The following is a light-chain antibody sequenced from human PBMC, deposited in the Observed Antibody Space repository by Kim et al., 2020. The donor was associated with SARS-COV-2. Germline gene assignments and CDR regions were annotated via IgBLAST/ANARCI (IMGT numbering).Light chain of an antibody. J-gene: IGKJ2*01. V-gene: IGKV1-5*03. CDR2: RAS. CDR3: QEYESYVFA. CDR1: QGVSVW. Sequence: SASVGATVTITCRASQGVSVWLAWYQQKPGKAPKLLIYRASNLDSGVPSRFSASGSGTEFTLTISGLQPDDFATYYCQEYESYVFAFGQGTKLEI.